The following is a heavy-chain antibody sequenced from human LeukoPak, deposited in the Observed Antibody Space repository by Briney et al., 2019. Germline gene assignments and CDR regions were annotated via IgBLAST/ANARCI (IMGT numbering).Heavy chain of an antibody. V-gene: IGHV3-7*01. CDR3: ALSMVRGPFSFYYYGVDV. D-gene: IGHD3-10*01. Sequence: GGSLRLSCAASGFTFSSYWMSWVRQAPGTGLEWVANINQDGNEKYSVDSVKGRFTVSRDNAKNSLYLEMNSLRADDTGVYYCALSMVRGPFSFYYYGVDVWGPGTAVTVSS. J-gene: IGHJ6*02. CDR2: INQDGNEK. CDR1: GFTFSSYW.